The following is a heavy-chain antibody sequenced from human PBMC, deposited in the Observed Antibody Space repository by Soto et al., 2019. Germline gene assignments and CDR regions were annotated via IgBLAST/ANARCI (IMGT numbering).Heavy chain of an antibody. V-gene: IGHV4-31*03. J-gene: IGHJ4*02. CDR1: GGSISSGGYY. Sequence: SETLSLTCTVSGGSISSGGYYWSWIRQHPGKGLEWIGYIYYSGSTYYNPSLKSRVTISVDTSKNQFSLKLSSVTAADTAVYYCARAPPTHLYSGYERFDYWGPGTIVTVSS. D-gene: IGHD5-12*01. CDR3: ARAPPTHLYSGYERFDY. CDR2: IYYSGST.